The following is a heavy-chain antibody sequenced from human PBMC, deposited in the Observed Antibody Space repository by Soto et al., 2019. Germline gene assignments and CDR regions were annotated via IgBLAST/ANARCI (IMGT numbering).Heavy chain of an antibody. V-gene: IGHV3-30*18. Sequence: GGSLRLSCAASGVTFSSYGMHWVRQAPGKGLEWVAVISYDGSNKYYADSVKGRFTISRDNSKNTLYLQMNSLRAEDTAVYYCAKDSGLDTMIVVVTPGAFDIWGQGTMVTVSS. J-gene: IGHJ3*02. CDR1: GVTFSSYG. D-gene: IGHD3-22*01. CDR2: ISYDGSNK. CDR3: AKDSGLDTMIVVVTPGAFDI.